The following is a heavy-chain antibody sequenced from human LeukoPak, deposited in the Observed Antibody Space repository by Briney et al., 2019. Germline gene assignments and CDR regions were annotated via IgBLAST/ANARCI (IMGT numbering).Heavy chain of an antibody. CDR2: IRYDGSNK. D-gene: IGHD2-15*01. CDR3: AKNGDRGAYCSGGSCYPYYYYYMDV. Sequence: GGSLRLSCAASGFTFSSYGMHWVRQAPGKGLEWVTFIRYDGSNKYYADSVKGRFTISRDNSKNTLYLQMNSLRAEDTAVYYCAKNGDRGAYCSGGSCYPYYYYYMDVWGKGTTVTISS. J-gene: IGHJ6*03. CDR1: GFTFSSYG. V-gene: IGHV3-30*02.